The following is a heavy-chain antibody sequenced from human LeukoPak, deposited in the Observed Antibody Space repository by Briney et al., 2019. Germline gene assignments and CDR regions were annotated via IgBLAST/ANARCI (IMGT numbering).Heavy chain of an antibody. V-gene: IGHV3-23*01. CDR2: ISGSGDTT. Sequence: PGGSLRLSCSASGFTLRSYALIWVRQAPGKGLEWVSGISGSGDTTQYADSVKGRFSISGDNSKNTLYLQMNSLRGEDTAMYFCARRLYSSGWFLDYWGQGSLVTDSS. J-gene: IGHJ4*02. D-gene: IGHD6-19*01. CDR1: GFTLRSYA. CDR3: ARRLYSSGWFLDY.